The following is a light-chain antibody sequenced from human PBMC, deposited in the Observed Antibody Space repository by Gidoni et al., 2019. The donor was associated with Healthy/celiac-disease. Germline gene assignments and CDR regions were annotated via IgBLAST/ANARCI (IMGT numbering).Light chain of an antibody. CDR2: DVS. V-gene: IGLV2-14*03. J-gene: IGLJ1*01. Sequence: QSALTPPASVSGSPGPSITISCPGTSSDVGGYNYVSWYQQHPGKAPKLMIYDVSNRPSGVSNRFSGSKSGNTASLTISGLQAEDEADYYCSSYTSSSTYVFGTGTKVTVL. CDR3: SSYTSSSTYV. CDR1: SSDVGGYNY.